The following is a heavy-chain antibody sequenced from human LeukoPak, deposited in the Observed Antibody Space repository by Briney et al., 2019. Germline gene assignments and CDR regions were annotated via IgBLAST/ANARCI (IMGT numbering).Heavy chain of an antibody. Sequence: ASVKVSCKASGYTFTSYYMHWVRQAPGQGLEWMGIINPSGGSTSYAQKFQGRVTMTRDTSTSTVYMELSSLRSEDTAVYYCATSTVTDAFDIWGQGTMVTVSS. CDR2: INPSGGST. V-gene: IGHV1-46*01. CDR3: ATSTVTDAFDI. D-gene: IGHD4-11*01. J-gene: IGHJ3*02. CDR1: GYTFTSYY.